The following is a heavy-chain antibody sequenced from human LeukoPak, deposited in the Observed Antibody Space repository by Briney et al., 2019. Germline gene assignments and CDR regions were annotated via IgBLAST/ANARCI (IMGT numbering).Heavy chain of an antibody. CDR2: SRNKANGYNA. D-gene: IGHD3-10*01. Sequence: PGGSLRLSCAASGFTLSKHHMDWVRQAPGKGLEWIGRSRNKANGYNAQYAASVKGRFTISRDNAKNSLYLQMNSLRAEDTAVYYCARDMGAFDIWGQGTMVTVSS. CDR3: ARDMGAFDI. CDR1: GFTLSKHH. V-gene: IGHV3-72*01. J-gene: IGHJ3*02.